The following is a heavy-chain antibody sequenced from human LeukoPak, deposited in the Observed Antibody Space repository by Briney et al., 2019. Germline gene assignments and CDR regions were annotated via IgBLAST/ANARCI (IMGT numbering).Heavy chain of an antibody. CDR3: ARAQIVVVPAATYYYYYGMDV. CDR2: ISYDGSNK. D-gene: IGHD2-2*01. CDR1: GFMFSSNW. V-gene: IGHV3-30-3*01. J-gene: IGHJ6*02. Sequence: GGSLRLSCAASGFMFSSNWMSWVRQAPGKGLEWVAVISYDGSNKYYADSVKGRFTISRDNSKNTLYLQMNSLRAEDTAVYYCARAQIVVVPAATYYYYYGMDVWGQGTTVTVSS.